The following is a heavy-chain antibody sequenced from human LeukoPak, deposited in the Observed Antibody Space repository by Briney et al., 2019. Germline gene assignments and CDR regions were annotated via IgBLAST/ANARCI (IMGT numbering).Heavy chain of an antibody. CDR3: ARHSEVLLWFGEYQGGAFDI. Sequence: TSETLSLTCTVSGDPISSYYWSWIRQPPGKGLEWIGYIYYSGGTDYNPSLKSRVTISVDTSKNQFSLKLSSVTAADTAVYYCARHSEVLLWFGEYQGGAFDIWGQGTMVTVSS. J-gene: IGHJ3*02. V-gene: IGHV4-59*08. CDR2: IYYSGGT. D-gene: IGHD3-10*01. CDR1: GDPISSYY.